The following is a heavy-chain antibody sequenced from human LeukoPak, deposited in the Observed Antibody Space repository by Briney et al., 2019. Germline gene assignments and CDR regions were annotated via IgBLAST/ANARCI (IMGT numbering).Heavy chain of an antibody. V-gene: IGHV4-34*01. J-gene: IGHJ6*02. CDR1: GGSFSGYY. CDR3: ARDGGASYCGGDCYPGGKWDYGMDV. D-gene: IGHD2-21*02. CDR2: IHPSGST. Sequence: SETLSLTCAVYGGSFSGYYLNWIRQPPGKGLEWIGEIHPSGSTNYNPSLKSRVTISVDTSKNQFSLKLSSVTAADTAVYYCARDGGASYCGGDCYPGGKWDYGMDVWAKGPRSPSP.